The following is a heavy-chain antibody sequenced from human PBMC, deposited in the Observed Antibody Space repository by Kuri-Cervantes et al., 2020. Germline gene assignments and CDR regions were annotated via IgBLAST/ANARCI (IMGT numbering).Heavy chain of an antibody. J-gene: IGHJ4*02. CDR3: ARERSSGWYFDY. D-gene: IGHD6-19*01. V-gene: IGHV1-69*13. CDR2: IIPIFGTA. Sequence: SVKVSCKASGGTFSSYAISWVRRAPGQGLEWMGGIIPIFGTANYAQKFQGRVTITADESTSTAYMELSSLRSEDTAVYYCARERSSGWYFDYWGQGTLVTVSS. CDR1: GGTFSSYA.